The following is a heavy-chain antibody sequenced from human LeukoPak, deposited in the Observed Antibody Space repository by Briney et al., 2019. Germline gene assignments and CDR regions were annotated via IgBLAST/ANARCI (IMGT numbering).Heavy chain of an antibody. CDR3: ARGLPGGAVTAFDI. J-gene: IGHJ3*02. CDR1: GGTFSSYA. Sequence: ASVKVSCTASGGTFSSYAISWVRQAPGRGLEWMGGIIPIFGTANYAQKFQGRVTITADESTSTAYMELSSLRSEDTAVYYCARGLPGGAVTAFDIWGQGTMVTVSS. V-gene: IGHV1-69*13. CDR2: IIPIFGTA. D-gene: IGHD4-17*01.